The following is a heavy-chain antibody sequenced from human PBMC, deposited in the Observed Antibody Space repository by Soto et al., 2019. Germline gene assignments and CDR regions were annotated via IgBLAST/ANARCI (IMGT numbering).Heavy chain of an antibody. CDR3: ARGRVVVAATRLNWFDP. Sequence: PSETLSLTCAVYGGSCSGYYWSWIRQPPGKGLEWIGEINHSGSTKYNPSLKSRVTISVDTSNNQFSLKLSSVTAADTAVYYCARGRVVVAATRLNWFDPWGQGTLVTVSS. J-gene: IGHJ5*02. V-gene: IGHV4-34*01. D-gene: IGHD2-15*01. CDR2: INHSGST. CDR1: GGSCSGYY.